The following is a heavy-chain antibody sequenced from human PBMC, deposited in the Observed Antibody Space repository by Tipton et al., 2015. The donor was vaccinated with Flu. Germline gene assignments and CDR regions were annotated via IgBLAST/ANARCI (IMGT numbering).Heavy chain of an antibody. V-gene: IGHV3-30*03. CDR1: GFTFSNYG. CDR2: ISYDGISK. D-gene: IGHD2/OR15-2a*01. Sequence: SLRLSCAASGFTFSNYGMHWVRQAPGKGLEWVAVISYDGISKYYADSVNGRFTISRDNSKNTLYLQMNSLRGEDTAVYYCARDKNEFYAFENWAHGTLVTDSA. J-gene: IGHJ4*01. CDR3: ARDKNEFYAFEN.